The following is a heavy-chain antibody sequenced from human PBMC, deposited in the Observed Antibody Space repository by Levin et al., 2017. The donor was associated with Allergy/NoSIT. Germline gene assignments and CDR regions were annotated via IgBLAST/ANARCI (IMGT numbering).Heavy chain of an antibody. CDR3: ARDEIVSESGMDV. Sequence: ASVKVSCKPSGDTFSRNAFSWVRQAPGQGLEWMGRIVPFLGVTNNAQHFQGRVTISADKSTNTVYMELSSLRSEDTSMYYCARDEIVSESGMDVWGQGTTVTVSS. D-gene: IGHD1-26*01. CDR1: GDTFSRNA. CDR2: IVPFLGVT. V-gene: IGHV1-69*04. J-gene: IGHJ6*02.